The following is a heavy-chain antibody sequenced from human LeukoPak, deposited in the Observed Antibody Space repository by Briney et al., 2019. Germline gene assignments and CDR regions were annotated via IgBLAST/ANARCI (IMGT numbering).Heavy chain of an antibody. Sequence: SESLSLTCTVSGDSISSYYWSWIRQPPGEGLDWIGYIYYGGSTNYNPSLKSRVTISVDTSKNQFSLRLSSVTAADTAVYFCARLHYNWFDPWGQGTLVTVSS. CDR1: GDSISSYY. J-gene: IGHJ5*02. CDR3: ARLHYNWFDP. CDR2: IYYGGST. D-gene: IGHD3-10*01. V-gene: IGHV4-59*08.